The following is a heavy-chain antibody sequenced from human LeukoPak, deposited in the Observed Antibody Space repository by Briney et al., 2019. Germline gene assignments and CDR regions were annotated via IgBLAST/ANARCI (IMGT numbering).Heavy chain of an antibody. Sequence: SETLSLTCAVYGGSFSGYYWSWIRQPPGKGLEGIGEINHSGSTNYNPSLKSRVTISVDTSKNQFSLKLRSVTAADTAVYYCARVKGYSSSRGNNWFDPWGQGTLVTVSS. V-gene: IGHV4-34*01. D-gene: IGHD6-13*01. J-gene: IGHJ5*02. CDR2: INHSGST. CDR3: ARVKGYSSSRGNNWFDP. CDR1: GGSFSGYY.